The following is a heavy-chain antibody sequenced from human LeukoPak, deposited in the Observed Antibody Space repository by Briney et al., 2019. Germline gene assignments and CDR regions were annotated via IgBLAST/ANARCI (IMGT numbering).Heavy chain of an antibody. CDR3: AVGGTYGSGS. Sequence: PGGSLRLSCAASGFTFANTWMHWVRQAPGKGLVWVSLINNDGSTTNYADSVKGRFTISRDNAKNTVYLQMNSQRAEDTAVYYCAVGGTYGSGSWGQGTLVTVSS. CDR2: INNDGSTT. D-gene: IGHD3-10*01. J-gene: IGHJ4*02. V-gene: IGHV3-74*01. CDR1: GFTFANTW.